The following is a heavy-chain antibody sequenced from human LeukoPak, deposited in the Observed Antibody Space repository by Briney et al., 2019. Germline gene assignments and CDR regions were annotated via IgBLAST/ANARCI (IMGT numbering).Heavy chain of an antibody. Sequence: SETLSLTCTVSGGSISSYYWSWIRQPPGKGLEWIGYIYCSGSTNYNPSLKSRVTISVDTSKNQFSLKLSSVTAADTAVYYCARGYDSSVIGYWGQGTLVTVSS. CDR3: ARGYDSSVIGY. CDR1: GGSISSYY. D-gene: IGHD3-22*01. J-gene: IGHJ4*02. V-gene: IGHV4-59*01. CDR2: IYCSGST.